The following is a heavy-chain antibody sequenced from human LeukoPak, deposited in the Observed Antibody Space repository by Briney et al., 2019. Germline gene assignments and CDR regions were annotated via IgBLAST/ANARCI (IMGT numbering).Heavy chain of an antibody. D-gene: IGHD5-18*01. CDR2: IYYSGST. J-gene: IGHJ4*02. Sequence: PSETLSLTCTASGVSISSSNYYWGWIRQPPGKGLEWIGSIYYSGSTYYNASLKSRVTISVDTSKKQFSLTLTTVTAADTAVYSCASRGYTYGPLDWGQGTLVSVSS. CDR3: ASRGYTYGPLD. CDR1: GVSISSSNYY. V-gene: IGHV4-39*01.